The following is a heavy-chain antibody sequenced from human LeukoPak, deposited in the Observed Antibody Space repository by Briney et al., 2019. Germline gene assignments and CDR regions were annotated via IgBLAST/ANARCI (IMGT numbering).Heavy chain of an antibody. V-gene: IGHV1-2*02. CDR3: TREARVGNWFDP. Sequence: ASVKVSCRASGYTFTYYYIHWVRQAPGQGLEWMGWSNPDNGGTNYAQEFQGRVTMTRYTSIRTVYMDLSRLRSDDTAVFYCTREARVGNWFDPWGQGTQVTVSS. J-gene: IGHJ5*02. CDR2: SNPDNGGT. CDR1: GYTFTYYY. D-gene: IGHD2-2*01.